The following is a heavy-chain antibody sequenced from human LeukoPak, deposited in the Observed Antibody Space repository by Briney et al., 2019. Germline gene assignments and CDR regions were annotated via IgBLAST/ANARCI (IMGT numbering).Heavy chain of an antibody. D-gene: IGHD3-22*01. CDR3: AKGSSGYFFDL. Sequence: GGSLRLSCAASGFIFNNYGLVWIRQAPGKGLEWVSAISNDGGGTTYADFVKGRFSVSRDNSKNTLFLQMNSLRAEDTALYYCAKGSSGYFFDLWGQGTLVTVSS. J-gene: IGHJ4*02. CDR2: ISNDGGGT. CDR1: GFIFNNYG. V-gene: IGHV3-23*01.